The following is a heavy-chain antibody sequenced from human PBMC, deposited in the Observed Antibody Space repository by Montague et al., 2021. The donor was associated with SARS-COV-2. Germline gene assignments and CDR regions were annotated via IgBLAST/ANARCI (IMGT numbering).Heavy chain of an antibody. CDR2: IYWDDDK. CDR3: AHRLPAVAAFDY. V-gene: IGHV2-5*02. Sequence: PALVNPTQTLTLTCTFSGFSLSTRTVGVGWIRQPPGKALEWLALIYWDDDKRYSPSLKSRLTITKVTSKNQVVLTMTNMDPVDTATYYCAHRLPAVAAFDYWGQGTLVTVSS. CDR1: GFSLSTRTVG. J-gene: IGHJ4*02. D-gene: IGHD6-6*01.